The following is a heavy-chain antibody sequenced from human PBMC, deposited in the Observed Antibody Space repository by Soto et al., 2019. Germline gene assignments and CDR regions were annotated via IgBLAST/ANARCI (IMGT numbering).Heavy chain of an antibody. J-gene: IGHJ3*02. CDR2: IYYSGST. V-gene: IGHV4-59*12. D-gene: IGHD6-19*01. Sequence: SETLSLTCTVSGGSISSYYWSWIRQPPGKELQYIGYIYYSGSTNYNPSLKRRVTISDDTSMNQFSLTLSSVTAVDTAVYYCARDPRSGSDAFDIWGQGTMVTVSS. CDR1: GGSISSYY. CDR3: ARDPRSGSDAFDI.